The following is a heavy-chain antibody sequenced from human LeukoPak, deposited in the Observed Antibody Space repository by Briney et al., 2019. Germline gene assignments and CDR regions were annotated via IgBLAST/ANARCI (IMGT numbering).Heavy chain of an antibody. Sequence: ASVKVSCKASGYTFTGYYMHWVRQAPGQGLEWMGWINPNSGGTNYAQKFQGRVTITRDTSASTAYMELSSLRSEDMAVYYCARGYSNMAEFDYWGQGTLVTVSS. CDR2: INPNSGGT. CDR1: GYTFTGYY. D-gene: IGHD2/OR15-2a*01. V-gene: IGHV1-2*02. CDR3: ARGYSNMAEFDY. J-gene: IGHJ4*02.